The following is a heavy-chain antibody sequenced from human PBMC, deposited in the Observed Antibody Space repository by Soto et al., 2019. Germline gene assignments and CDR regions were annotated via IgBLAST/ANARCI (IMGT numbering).Heavy chain of an antibody. CDR3: ATNAGATLQKVYLEY. Sequence: PGWSLRLSCAASGFTFSNYAMSLVRQAPGKGLEWVSFISSSGVSTFYADSVKGRFTISRENSKNTLYLQMNSLRAEDTAVYYCATNAGATLQKVYLEYWGEGTLVTVS. J-gene: IGHJ4*02. CDR1: GFTFSNYA. V-gene: IGHV3-23*01. CDR2: ISSSGVST. D-gene: IGHD1-26*01.